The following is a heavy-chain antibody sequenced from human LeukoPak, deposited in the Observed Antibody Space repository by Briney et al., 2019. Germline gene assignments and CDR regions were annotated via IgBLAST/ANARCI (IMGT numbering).Heavy chain of an antibody. J-gene: IGHJ4*02. CDR3: ARNYYDSSGYYSPFDY. D-gene: IGHD3-22*01. CDR2: ISAYNGNT. V-gene: IGHV1-18*01. Sequence: ASVKVSFKASGYTFTSYGISWVRQAPGQGLEWMGWISAYNGNTNYAQKLQGRVTMTTDTSTSTAYMELRSLRSDDTAVYYCARNYYDSSGYYSPFDYWGLGTLVAVSS. CDR1: GYTFTSYG.